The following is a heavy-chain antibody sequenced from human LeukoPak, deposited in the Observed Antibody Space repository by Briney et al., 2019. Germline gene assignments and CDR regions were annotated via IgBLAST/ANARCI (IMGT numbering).Heavy chain of an antibody. J-gene: IGHJ4*02. D-gene: IGHD6-13*01. V-gene: IGHV1-3*02. CDR3: ASGGSWLDY. CDR2: T. Sequence: TKYSQEFQGRVTITRDTSASTAYMELSSLRSEDTAVYYCASGGSWLDYWGQGTLVTVSS.